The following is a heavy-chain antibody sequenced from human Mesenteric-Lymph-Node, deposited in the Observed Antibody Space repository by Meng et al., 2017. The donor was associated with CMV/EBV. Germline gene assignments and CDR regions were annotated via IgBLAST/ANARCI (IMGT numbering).Heavy chain of an antibody. CDR1: GFTFNTHW. CDR2: INGDGSST. D-gene: IGHD3-3*01. CDR3: AGSLWSGQYLLY. J-gene: IGHJ4*02. Sequence: GGSLRLSCAASGFTFNTHWMHWVRQAPGKGLVWVSRINGDGSSTSYADSVKGRFTISRDNSKNTLYLQMNSLRAEDTAVYYCAGSLWSGQYLLYWGQGTLVTVSS. V-gene: IGHV3-74*01.